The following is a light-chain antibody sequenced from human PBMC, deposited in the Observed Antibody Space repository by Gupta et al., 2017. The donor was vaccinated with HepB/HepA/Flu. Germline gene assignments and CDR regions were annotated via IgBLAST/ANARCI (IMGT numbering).Light chain of an antibody. J-gene: IGKJ4*01. CDR3: QQDGSSPLT. CDR2: GAS. V-gene: IGKV3-20*01. CDR1: QSVSSSY. Sequence: EIVLTQSPGTLSLSPGERATLSCRASQSVSSSYLAWHQQKPGQAPRLLIYGASARASGIPDRFSGSGSGTDFTLTISRLEPEDFAVYYCQQDGSSPLTFGGGTKVEI.